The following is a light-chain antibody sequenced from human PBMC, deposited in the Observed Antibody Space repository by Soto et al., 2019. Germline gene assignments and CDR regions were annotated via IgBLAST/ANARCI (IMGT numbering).Light chain of an antibody. CDR3: QQYSIWRT. J-gene: IGKJ1*01. Sequence: ELVMTQSPAPLSLSPGERAPLSCRASESVSNNLAWYQQKAGQAPRLLIYGASTRATGIPARFSGSGSGTEFTLTISSLQSEDFAVYYCQQYSIWRTFGQGTKVDI. CDR2: GAS. CDR1: ESVSNN. V-gene: IGKV3-15*01.